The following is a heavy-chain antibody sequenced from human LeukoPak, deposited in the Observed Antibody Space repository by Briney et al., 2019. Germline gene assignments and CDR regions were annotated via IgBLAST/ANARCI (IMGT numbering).Heavy chain of an antibody. CDR1: GFTFDDYG. V-gene: IGHV3-20*04. J-gene: IGHJ4*02. CDR2: INWNGGST. D-gene: IGHD2-15*01. CDR3: ARYCGAASCYSGFDY. Sequence: PGGSLRLSCAASGFTFDDYGMSWVRQAPGKGLEWVSGINWNGGSTGYADSVKGRFTISRDNAKNSLYPQMNSLRGEDTALYYCARYCGAASCYSGFDYWGQGTLVTVAS.